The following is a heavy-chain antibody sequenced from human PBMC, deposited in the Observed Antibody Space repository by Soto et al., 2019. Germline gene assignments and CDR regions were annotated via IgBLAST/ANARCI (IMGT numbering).Heavy chain of an antibody. V-gene: IGHV1-3*01. D-gene: IGHD2-21*01. CDR3: ARSIVVVNAIDY. CDR2: INAGNGNT. CDR1: GYTFTSYA. J-gene: IGHJ4*02. Sequence: PVKVSCKASGYTFTSYAMHWVRQAPGQRLEWMGWINAGNGNTKYSQKFQGRVTITRDTSASTAYMELSSLRSEDTAVYYCARSIVVVNAIDYWGQGTLVTVSS.